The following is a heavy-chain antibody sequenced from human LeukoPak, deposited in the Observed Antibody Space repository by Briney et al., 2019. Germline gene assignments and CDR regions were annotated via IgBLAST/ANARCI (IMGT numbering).Heavy chain of an antibody. CDR2: IYHSGST. D-gene: IGHD3-22*01. V-gene: IGHV4-38-2*02. J-gene: IGHJ4*02. CDR3: ASQGGTMIVVVITTPFDY. Sequence: SETLSLTCTVSGYSISSGYYWGWIRQPPGKGLEWIGSIYHSGSTYYNPSLKSRVTISVDTSKNQFSLKLSSVTAADTAVYYCASQGGTMIVVVITTPFDYWGQGTLVTVSS. CDR1: GYSISSGYY.